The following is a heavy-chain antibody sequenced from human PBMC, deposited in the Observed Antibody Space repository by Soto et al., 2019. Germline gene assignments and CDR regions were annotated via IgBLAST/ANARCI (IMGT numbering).Heavy chain of an antibody. CDR3: GRGQGGYHYYMNV. CDR2: IWYDGSNK. Sequence: PGGSLRLSCAASGFSFSSYGMHWVRQAPGKGLKWVAVIWYDGSNKYYADSVKGRFTISRDNSKNTLYLQMNSLRTEDTAVYYCGRGQGGYHYYMNVWGKGTTVTSP. CDR1: GFSFSSYG. J-gene: IGHJ6*03. D-gene: IGHD1-26*01. V-gene: IGHV3-33*01.